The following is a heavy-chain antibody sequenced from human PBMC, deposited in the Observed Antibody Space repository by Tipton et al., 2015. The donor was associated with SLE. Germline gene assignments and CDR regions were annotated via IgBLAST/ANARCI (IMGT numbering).Heavy chain of an antibody. J-gene: IGHJ4*02. D-gene: IGHD3-10*01. CDR3: ARDHRMVRGRD. V-gene: IGHV4-61*09. Sequence: TLSLTCTVSGGSISSGSYYWSWIRQPAGKGLEWIGYIYTSGSTNYNPSLKSRVTISVDTSKNQFSLKLSSVTAADTAVYYCARDHRMVRGRDWGQGTLVTVSS. CDR1: GGSISSGSYY. CDR2: IYTSGST.